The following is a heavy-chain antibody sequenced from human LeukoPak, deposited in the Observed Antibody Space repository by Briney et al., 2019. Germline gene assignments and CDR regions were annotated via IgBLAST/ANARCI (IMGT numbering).Heavy chain of an antibody. CDR1: GYTSTSYY. D-gene: IGHD2-15*01. Sequence: ASVKVSCKASGYTSTSYYMHWVRQAPGQGLEWMGIINPSGGSTSYAQKFQGRVTMTRDTSTSIVYMELSSLRSEDTAVYYCARTEGTDCSGGSCYFRYWGQGTLVTVSS. J-gene: IGHJ4*02. CDR3: ARTEGTDCSGGSCYFRY. CDR2: INPSGGST. V-gene: IGHV1-46*01.